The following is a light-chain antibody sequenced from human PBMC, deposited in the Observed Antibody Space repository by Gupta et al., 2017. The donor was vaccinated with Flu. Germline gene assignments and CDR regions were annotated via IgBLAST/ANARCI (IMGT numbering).Light chain of an antibody. V-gene: IGKV3-20*01. J-gene: IGKJ4*01. CDR2: GVS. Sequence: ERATLSCKASQSVGSSYLAWYQHKPGQAPRLLIYGVSSRATGIPDRFSGSGSGTDFSLTISRLEPEDSALYYCQLYGSSPLTFGGGTKVEIK. CDR1: QSVGSSY. CDR3: QLYGSSPLT.